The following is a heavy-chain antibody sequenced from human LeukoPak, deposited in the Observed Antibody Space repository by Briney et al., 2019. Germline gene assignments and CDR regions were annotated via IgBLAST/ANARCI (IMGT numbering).Heavy chain of an antibody. CDR3: ARLLAVAPSRFDY. CDR1: GGSFSGYY. Sequence: SETLSLTCAVYGGSFSGYYWSWIRQPPGKGLEWIGEINHSGSTNYNPSLKSRVTISVGTSKNQFSLKLSSVTAADTAVYYCARLLAVAPSRFDYWGQGTLVTVSS. V-gene: IGHV4-34*01. J-gene: IGHJ4*02. CDR2: INHSGST. D-gene: IGHD6-19*01.